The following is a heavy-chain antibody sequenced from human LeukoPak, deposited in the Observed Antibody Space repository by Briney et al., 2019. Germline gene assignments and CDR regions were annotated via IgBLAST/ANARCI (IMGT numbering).Heavy chain of an antibody. Sequence: GGSLRLSCAASGFTFSSYSMNWVRQAPGKGLEWVSYISSSSSTIYYADSVKGRFTISRDDAKNSMYLQMNSLRAGDTAVYYCVGRLRGWSSGFDYWGQGILVTVSS. V-gene: IGHV3-48*01. CDR1: GFTFSSYS. J-gene: IGHJ4*02. D-gene: IGHD6-19*01. CDR2: ISSSSSTI. CDR3: VGRLRGWSSGFDY.